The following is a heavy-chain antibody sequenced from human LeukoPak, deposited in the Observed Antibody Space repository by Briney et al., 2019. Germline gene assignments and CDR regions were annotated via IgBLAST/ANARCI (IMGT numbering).Heavy chain of an antibody. D-gene: IGHD3-22*01. V-gene: IGHV1-69*05. CDR1: GGTFSSYA. CDR3: ARSHYYDSSGYYYAVDY. CDR2: IIPIFGTA. J-gene: IGHJ4*02. Sequence: ASVKVSRKASGGTFSSYAISWVRQAPGQGLEWMGGIIPIFGTANYAQKFQGRVTITTDESTSTAYMELSSLRSEDTAVYYCARSHYYDSSGYYYAVDYWGQGTLVTVSS.